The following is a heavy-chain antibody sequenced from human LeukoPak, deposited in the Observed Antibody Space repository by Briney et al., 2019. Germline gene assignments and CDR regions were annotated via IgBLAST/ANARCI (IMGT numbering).Heavy chain of an antibody. CDR1: GFSLSTSGMC. CDR2: IDWDDDK. CDR3: ARIPPHFVDLVDV. Sequence: SGPTLVNPTQTLTLTCTFSGFSLSTSGMCVSWIRQPPGKALEWLARIDWDDDKYYSTSLKTRLTSSKDTSKNQVVLTMTNMDPVDTATYYCARIPPHFVDLVDVWGQGTTVTVSS. J-gene: IGHJ6*02. V-gene: IGHV2-70*11. D-gene: IGHD3/OR15-3a*01.